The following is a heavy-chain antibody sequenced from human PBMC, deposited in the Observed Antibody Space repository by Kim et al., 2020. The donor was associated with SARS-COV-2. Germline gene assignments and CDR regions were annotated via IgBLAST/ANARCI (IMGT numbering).Heavy chain of an antibody. CDR1: GGSISRGDYS. CDR2: IYHSGNT. V-gene: IGHV4-30-2*01. J-gene: IGHJ3*02. Sequence: SETLSLTCTVSGGSISRGDYSWSWIRLPPGKGLDWIGYIYHSGNTYYNPSLKSRVTISVDRSKNQFSLKLSSVTAADTALYYCARETRNGRYAFEIWGQGTMVTVSS. D-gene: IGHD1-1*01. CDR3: ARETRNGRYAFEI.